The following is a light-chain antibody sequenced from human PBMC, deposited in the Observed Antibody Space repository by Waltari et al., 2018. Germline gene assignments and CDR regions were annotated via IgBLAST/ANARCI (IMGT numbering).Light chain of an antibody. Sequence: QSALTQPASVSGSPGQSITISCTGTSSDVGGYNYVSWYQQHPGKAPKLMIYDVSNRPSGVSIRLSGSKSGNTASLTISGLQAEDEADYYCSSYASSSTVLFGGGTKVTVL. CDR2: DVS. CDR1: SSDVGGYNY. J-gene: IGLJ2*01. CDR3: SSYASSSTVL. V-gene: IGLV2-14*01.